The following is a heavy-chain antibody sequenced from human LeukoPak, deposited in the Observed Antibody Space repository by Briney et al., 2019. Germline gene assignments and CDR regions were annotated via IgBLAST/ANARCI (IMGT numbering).Heavy chain of an antibody. CDR2: IYYSGST. V-gene: IGHV4-30-4*01. D-gene: IGHD5-18*01. J-gene: IGHJ5*01. Sequence: SRTLSLTCTVSGGSISSGDYYWSWLRQPPGTGLEWIGYIYYSGSTYYNPSLKSQITISLDTSKNQFSLKLSSVTAADTAVYYCARAILPQGYNYGYWFDSWGQGTLVTVSS. CDR3: ARAILPQGYNYGYWFDS. CDR1: GGSISSGDYY.